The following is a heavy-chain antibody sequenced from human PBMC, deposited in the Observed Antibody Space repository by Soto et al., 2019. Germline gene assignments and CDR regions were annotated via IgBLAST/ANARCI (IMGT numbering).Heavy chain of an antibody. CDR1: RFTFSNSD. J-gene: IGHJ3*02. V-gene: IGHV3-35*01. CDR2: VSWNGSRP. Sequence: VQLVESGGGLVQPGGSLRLSCAASRFTFSNSDVNWVHQAPGKGLEWVSGVSWNGSRPHYADSVKGRFIISRDNSRNTLYLQTNSLRAEDTAVYYCVRRYYDFWSGYYAFDIWGQGTMVTVSS. D-gene: IGHD3-3*01. CDR3: VRRYYDFWSGYYAFDI.